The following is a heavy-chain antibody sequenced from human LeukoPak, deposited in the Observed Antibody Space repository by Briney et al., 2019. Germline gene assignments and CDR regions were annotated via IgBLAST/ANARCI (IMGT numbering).Heavy chain of an antibody. CDR1: GFTFSSYG. D-gene: IGHD2-2*01. V-gene: IGHV3-30*03. CDR2: ISYDGSNK. Sequence: GRSLRLSCAASGFTFSSYGMHWVRQAPGKGLEWVAVISYDGSNKYYADSVKGRFTISRDNSKNTLYLQMNSLRAEDTAVYYCARDLGCSSTSCYVDYYYYGMDVWGQGTTVTVSS. CDR3: ARDLGCSSTSCYVDYYYYGMDV. J-gene: IGHJ6*02.